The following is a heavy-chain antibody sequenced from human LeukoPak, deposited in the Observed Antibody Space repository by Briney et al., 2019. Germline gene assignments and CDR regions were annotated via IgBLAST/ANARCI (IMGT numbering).Heavy chain of an antibody. J-gene: IGHJ6*02. CDR2: IYYSGST. V-gene: IGHV4-39*01. CDR1: GGSISSSSYY. CDR3: ARHLTRRDYFYYGMDV. Sequence: PSETLSLICTVSGGSISSSSYYWGWIRQPPGKGLEWIGSIYYSGSTYYNPSLKSRVTISIDTSKNQFSLKLSSVTAADTAVYYCARHLTRRDYFYYGMDVWGQGTPVTVSS.